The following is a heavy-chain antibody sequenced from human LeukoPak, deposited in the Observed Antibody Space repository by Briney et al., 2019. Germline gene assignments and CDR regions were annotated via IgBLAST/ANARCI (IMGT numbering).Heavy chain of an antibody. CDR2: INHSGST. D-gene: IGHD3-22*01. CDR1: GGSFSGYY. Sequence: SESLSLTCAVYGGSFSGYYWSWIRQPPGKGLEWIGEINHSGSTNYNPSLKSRVTISVDTSKNQFSLKLSSVTAADTAVYYCARDYYDSSGYSESRWFDPWGQGTLVTVSS. CDR3: ARDYYDSSGYSESRWFDP. J-gene: IGHJ5*02. V-gene: IGHV4-34*01.